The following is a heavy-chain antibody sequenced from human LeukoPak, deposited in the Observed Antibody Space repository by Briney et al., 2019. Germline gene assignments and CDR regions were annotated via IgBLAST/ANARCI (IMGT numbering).Heavy chain of an antibody. V-gene: IGHV3-33*01. J-gene: IGHJ4*02. CDR2: IWYDGSNK. Sequence: GRSLRLSCAASGFTFSSYGMHWVRQAPGKGLEWVAVIWYDGSNKYYADSVKGRFTISRDNAKNSLSLQMNSLRAEDTAVYYCARVRYFDWSPFDYWGQGTLVTVSS. CDR1: GFTFSSYG. D-gene: IGHD3-9*01. CDR3: ARVRYFDWSPFDY.